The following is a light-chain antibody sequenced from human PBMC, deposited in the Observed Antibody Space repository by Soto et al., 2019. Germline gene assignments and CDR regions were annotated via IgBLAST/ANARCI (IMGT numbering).Light chain of an antibody. J-gene: IGKJ5*01. CDR1: QGISSS. CDR2: AAS. Sequence: IQLTQSPSSLSASIGDRVTITCRASQGISSSLAWYQQKPGKAPKLLIYAASTLQSGVPSRFSGSGSGTDFTLTIGSLQPEDFATYYCQHLNSYPFTFGQGTRLEIK. CDR3: QHLNSYPFT. V-gene: IGKV1-9*01.